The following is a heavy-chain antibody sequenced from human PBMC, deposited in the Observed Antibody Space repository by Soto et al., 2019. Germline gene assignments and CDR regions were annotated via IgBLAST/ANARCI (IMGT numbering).Heavy chain of an antibody. V-gene: IGHV3-33*01. CDR2: IWYDGSNK. Sequence: QVQLVESGGGVVQPGRSLRLSCAASGFTFSSYGMHWVRQAPGKGLEWVAVIWYDGSNKYYADSVKGRFTISRDNSKNTLYLQMNSLRAEDTAVYYCARDRGYCSSTSCPFYYYGMDVWGQGTTVTVSS. J-gene: IGHJ6*02. CDR1: GFTFSSYG. CDR3: ARDRGYCSSTSCPFYYYGMDV. D-gene: IGHD2-2*01.